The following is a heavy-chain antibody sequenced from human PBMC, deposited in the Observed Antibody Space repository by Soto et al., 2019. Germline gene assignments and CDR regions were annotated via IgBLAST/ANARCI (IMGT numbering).Heavy chain of an antibody. CDR2: ISYDGSNK. D-gene: IGHD5-18*01. CDR1: GFTFSSYA. Sequence: QVQLVESGGGVVQPGRSLRLSCAASGFTFSSYAMHWVRQAPGKGLEWVAVISYDGSNKYYADSVKGRFIISRDNSKNTLYLQMNSLRAEDTAVYYCARDRWGDTAMVTAFDIWGQGTMVTVSS. CDR3: ARDRWGDTAMVTAFDI. V-gene: IGHV3-30-3*01. J-gene: IGHJ3*02.